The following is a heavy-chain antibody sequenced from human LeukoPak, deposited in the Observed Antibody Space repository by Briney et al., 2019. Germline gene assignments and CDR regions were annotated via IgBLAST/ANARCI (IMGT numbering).Heavy chain of an antibody. J-gene: IGHJ4*02. CDR1: GFTFSTYG. D-gene: IGHD3-10*01. V-gene: IGHV3-23*01. Sequence: GGSLRLSCSASGFTFSTYGMNWVRQAPGKGLEWVSAISGSGGSTYYADSVKGRFTISRDNSKNTLYLQMNSLRAEDTAVYYCAGRGSGRYFDFWGQGTLVTVSS. CDR2: ISGSGGST. CDR3: AGRGSGRYFDF.